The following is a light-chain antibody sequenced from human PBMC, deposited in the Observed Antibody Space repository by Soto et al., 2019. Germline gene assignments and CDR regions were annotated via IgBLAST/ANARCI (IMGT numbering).Light chain of an antibody. Sequence: DIVMTQSPDSLAVSLGGRATFNCKSSQSVLYSPNNKNYLAWYQQKPGQPPKLLIYWASTRESGVPDRFSGSGSGTDFTLTISSLQAEDVAVYYCQLYYSTPWTFGQGTKVEI. CDR1: QSVLYSPNNKNY. V-gene: IGKV4-1*01. CDR2: WAS. CDR3: QLYYSTPWT. J-gene: IGKJ1*01.